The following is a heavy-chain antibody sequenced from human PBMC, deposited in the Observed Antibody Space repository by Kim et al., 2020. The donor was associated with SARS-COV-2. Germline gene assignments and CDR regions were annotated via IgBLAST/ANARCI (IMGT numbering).Heavy chain of an antibody. CDR2: INAGNGNT. Sequence: ASVKVSCKASGYTFTSYAMHWVRQAPGQRLEWMGWINAGNGNTKYSQKFQGRVTITRDTSASTAYMELSSLRSEDTAVYYCARGGVRGATYYYYGMDVWGQGTTVTVSS. V-gene: IGHV1-3*01. CDR3: ARGGVRGATYYYYGMDV. D-gene: IGHD3-10*01. CDR1: GYTFTSYA. J-gene: IGHJ6*02.